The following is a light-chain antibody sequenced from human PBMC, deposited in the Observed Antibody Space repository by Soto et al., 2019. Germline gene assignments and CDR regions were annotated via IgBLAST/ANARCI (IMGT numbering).Light chain of an antibody. V-gene: IGKV3-15*01. J-gene: IGKJ2*01. CDR2: GAS. CDR1: QSVTSN. Sequence: EIVMTQSPATLSVSPGERATLSCRASQSVTSNLAWYQQKPGRAPRLLIYGASTRATGIPARFSGSGSGTEFTLTISNLQSEDFALYYFQHYLNWPYTFGQGTKLEIK. CDR3: QHYLNWPYT.